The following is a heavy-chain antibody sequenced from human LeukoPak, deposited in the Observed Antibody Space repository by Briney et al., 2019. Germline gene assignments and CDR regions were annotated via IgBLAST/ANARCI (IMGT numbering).Heavy chain of an antibody. Sequence: SVTVSCKASGGTFIRYTISWVRQAPGQGLEWMGRIIPILGIANYAQKFQDRVTITADKSTRTAYMELSSLRSEDTAVYYCASIYDFWSGYLGHDAFDIWGQGTMVTVSS. CDR3: ASIYDFWSGYLGHDAFDI. J-gene: IGHJ3*02. CDR2: IIPILGIA. D-gene: IGHD3-3*01. V-gene: IGHV1-69*02. CDR1: GGTFIRYT.